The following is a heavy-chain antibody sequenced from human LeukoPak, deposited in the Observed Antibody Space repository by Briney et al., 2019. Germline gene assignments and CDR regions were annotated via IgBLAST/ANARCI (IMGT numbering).Heavy chain of an antibody. J-gene: IGHJ4*02. V-gene: IGHV3-23*01. CDR1: GFTFSNYA. CDR3: ATLMRGPTGYSGYGGEDY. CDR2: ITGSGGST. Sequence: PGGSLRLSCAASGFTFSNYAMTWVRQAQGKGLQWVSSITGSGGSTYYADSVRGRFAISRDNSKNTLYLQINSLRAEDTAVYYCATLMRGPTGYSGYGGEDYCGQGTLVTVSS. D-gene: IGHD5-12*01.